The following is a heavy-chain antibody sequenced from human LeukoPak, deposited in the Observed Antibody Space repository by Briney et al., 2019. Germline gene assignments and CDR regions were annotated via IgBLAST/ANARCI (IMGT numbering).Heavy chain of an antibody. V-gene: IGHV3-13*01. CDR2: IGIAGDT. J-gene: IGHJ6*02. D-gene: IGHD3-10*01. CDR3: ARETMVRGGGLDV. CDR1: GFIFSNYD. Sequence: GGSLRLSCAASGFIFSNYDIHWVRQVTGKGLEWVSAIGIAGDTYYPGSVKGRFTISRENAKNSVYLQMNSLRAGDTAVYYCARETMVRGGGLDVWGQGTTVTVSS.